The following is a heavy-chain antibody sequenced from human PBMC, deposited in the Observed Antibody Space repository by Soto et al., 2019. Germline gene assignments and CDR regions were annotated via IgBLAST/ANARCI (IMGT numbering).Heavy chain of an antibody. CDR2: TYYSGST. D-gene: IGHD3-3*01. V-gene: IGHV4-31*03. CDR3: ARWWSGSRQGFDP. Sequence: QVQLQESGPGLVKPSQTLSLTCTVSGGSISSGDYYWSWIRQPPGKGLEWIGYTYYSGSTYYNPSLKSRVTISVDTSKNQSSLKLSSVTAADTAVYYCARWWSGSRQGFDPWGQGPLVTVSS. J-gene: IGHJ5*02. CDR1: GGSISSGDYY.